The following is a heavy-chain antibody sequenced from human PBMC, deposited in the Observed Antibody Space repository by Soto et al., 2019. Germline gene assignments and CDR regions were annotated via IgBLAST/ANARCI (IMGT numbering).Heavy chain of an antibody. V-gene: IGHV3-15*01. CDR1: GFTFSNAW. D-gene: IGHD3-3*01. Sequence: GGSLRLSCAASGFTFSNAWMSWVRQAPGKGLEWVGRIKSKTDGGTTDYAAPVKGRFTISRDDSKNTLYLQMNSLKTEDTAVYYCTTGLQYYDFWSGYPNGYYYGMDVWGQGTTVTVSS. CDR3: TTGLQYYDFWSGYPNGYYYGMDV. J-gene: IGHJ6*02. CDR2: IKSKTDGGTT.